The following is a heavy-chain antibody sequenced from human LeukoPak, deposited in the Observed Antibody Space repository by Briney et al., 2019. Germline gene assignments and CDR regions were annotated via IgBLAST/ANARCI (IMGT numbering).Heavy chain of an antibody. D-gene: IGHD6-13*01. CDR3: ASRSIAAAGTGVYYYYGMDV. J-gene: IGHJ6*02. Sequence: GGSLRLSCAASGFTFSDYYMSWIRQAPGKGLEWVSYISSSGSTIYYADSVKSRFTISRDNAKNSLYLQMNSLRAEDTAVYYCASRSIAAAGTGVYYYYGMDVWGQGTTVTVSS. V-gene: IGHV3-11*01. CDR1: GFTFSDYY. CDR2: ISSSGSTI.